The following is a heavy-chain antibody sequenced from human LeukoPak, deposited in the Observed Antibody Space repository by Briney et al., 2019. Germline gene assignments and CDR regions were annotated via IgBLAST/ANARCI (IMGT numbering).Heavy chain of an antibody. J-gene: IGHJ4*02. CDR2: IYSDGST. CDR1: GFTVSSNY. V-gene: IGHV3-66*04. Sequence: GGSLRLSCAASGFTVSSNYMSWVRQAPGKGLEWVSVIYSDGSTYYADSVKGRFTISRDNSKNTLYLQMNSLGAEDTAVYYCARRYNWNYVDYWGQGTLVTVSS. CDR3: ARRYNWNYVDY. D-gene: IGHD1-20*01.